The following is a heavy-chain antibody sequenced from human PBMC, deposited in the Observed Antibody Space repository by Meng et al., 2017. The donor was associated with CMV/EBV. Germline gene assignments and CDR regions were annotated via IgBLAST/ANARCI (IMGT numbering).Heavy chain of an antibody. CDR3: AREIVVVPAAIDNWFDP. Sequence: LQASGPGLLKPSQTPAPTCIGSGGSISSYYWSWIRQPAGKGLEWIGRIYTSGSTNYNPSLKSRVTMSVDTSKNQFSLKLSSVTAADTAVYYCAREIVVVPAAIDNWFDPWGQGTLVTVSS. CDR2: IYTSGST. CDR1: GGSISSYY. D-gene: IGHD2-2*02. V-gene: IGHV4-4*07. J-gene: IGHJ5*02.